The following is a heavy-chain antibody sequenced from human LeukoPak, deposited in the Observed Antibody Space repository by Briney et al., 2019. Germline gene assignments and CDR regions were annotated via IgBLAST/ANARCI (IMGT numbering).Heavy chain of an antibody. V-gene: IGHV3-49*04. Sequence: GGSLRLSCTTSGFTFGDYAMSWVRQAPGKGLEWVGFIRSKTYGGTTEHAASVKGRVTISRDDSKSIAYLQMNSLKTEDTAVYYCTQYGDNANLDYWGQGTLVTVSS. D-gene: IGHD4-17*01. CDR2: IRSKTYGGTT. J-gene: IGHJ4*02. CDR1: GFTFGDYA. CDR3: TQYGDNANLDY.